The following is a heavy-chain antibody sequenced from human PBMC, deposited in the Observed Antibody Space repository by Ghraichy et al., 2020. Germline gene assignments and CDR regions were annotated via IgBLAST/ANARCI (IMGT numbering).Heavy chain of an antibody. D-gene: IGHD3-10*01. Sequence: VKVSCKASGYTFTSYYMHWVRQAPGQGLEWMGIINPSAGSTNYAQKFQGRVTMTRDMSTSTVYMELSSLRSEDTAVYYCARDQGWGVPAGGSGYWGQGTLVTVSS. V-gene: IGHV1-46*01. CDR1: GYTFTSYY. CDR2: INPSAGST. J-gene: IGHJ4*02. CDR3: ARDQGWGVPAGGSGY.